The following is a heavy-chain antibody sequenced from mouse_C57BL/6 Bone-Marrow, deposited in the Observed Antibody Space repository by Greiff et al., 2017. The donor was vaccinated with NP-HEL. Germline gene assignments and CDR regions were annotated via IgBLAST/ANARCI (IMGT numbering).Heavy chain of an antibody. J-gene: IGHJ2*01. CDR3: ASKRSYYCGSSYDFDD. CDR2: IYPGSGST. CDR1: GYTFTSYW. D-gene: IGHD1-1*01. V-gene: IGHV1-55*01. Sequence: QVQLQQPGAELVKPGASVKMSCKASGYTFTSYWITWVKQRPGQGLEWIGDIYPGSGSTNYNEKFKGKATLTVDTSSSTAYMQRSGLTSEDSAVYDCASKRSYYCGSSYDFDDWGKGTTLTVSS.